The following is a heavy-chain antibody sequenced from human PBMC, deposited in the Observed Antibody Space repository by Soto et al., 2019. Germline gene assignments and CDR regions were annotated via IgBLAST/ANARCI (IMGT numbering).Heavy chain of an antibody. V-gene: IGHV4-38-2*01. CDR1: SFSISSGYY. CDR2: IYHSGTT. Sequence: SETLSLTCAVSSFSISSGYYWGWVRQPPGKGLEWIGSIYHSGTTNYSPSLKSRVTISIDTSKNQFSLTLRSVTAADAAVYHWASRVSTACYPPWELQFCDLWGQGSLGTVAS. J-gene: IGHJ5*02. D-gene: IGHD2-2*01. CDR3: ASRVSTACYPPWELQFCDL.